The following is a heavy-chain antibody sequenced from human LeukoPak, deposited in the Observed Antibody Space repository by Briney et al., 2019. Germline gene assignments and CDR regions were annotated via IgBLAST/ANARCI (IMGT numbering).Heavy chain of an antibody. Sequence: SETLSLTCTVSGASIISYYWSWIRQPAGKGLEWIGRISSSGSTYYNPSLKSRVTISVDTSKNQFSLKLSSVTAADTAVYYCARSYGSGSYSRLWVGYWGQGTLVTVSS. CDR2: ISSSGST. CDR3: ARSYGSGSYSRLWVGY. CDR1: GASIISYY. J-gene: IGHJ4*02. V-gene: IGHV4-4*07. D-gene: IGHD3-10*01.